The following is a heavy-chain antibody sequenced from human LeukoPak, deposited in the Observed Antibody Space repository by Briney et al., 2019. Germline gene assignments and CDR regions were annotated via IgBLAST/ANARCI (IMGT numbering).Heavy chain of an antibody. CDR2: ISGSGGTT. Sequence: GGSLRLSCAVSGFTFSSYAMSWVRQAPGKGLGWVSTISGSGGTTYYADSVKGRFTISRDNSNHTLSLQMNSLRVEDTAIYYCVKDIQLSTWGLGTMVTVSS. D-gene: IGHD5-24*01. J-gene: IGHJ3*01. CDR1: GFTFSSYA. V-gene: IGHV3-23*01. CDR3: VKDIQLST.